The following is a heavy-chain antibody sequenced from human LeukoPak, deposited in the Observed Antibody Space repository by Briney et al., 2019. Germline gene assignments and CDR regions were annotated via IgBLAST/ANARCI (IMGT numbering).Heavy chain of an antibody. CDR2: LRGSCGNT. CDR3: ARDWPSEWQQLPDYDAVDI. Sequence: GRSLRLSCAVSGFPFRDYRMHWVRQAPGKGLEWVSALRGSCGNTYYADSVQGRFTISRDNSKNPLYVQMNSLRDEDTAVYYCARDWPSEWQQLPDYDAVDIWGQGTMVTVSS. V-gene: IGHV3-23*01. CDR1: GFPFRDYR. J-gene: IGHJ3*02. D-gene: IGHD6-13*01.